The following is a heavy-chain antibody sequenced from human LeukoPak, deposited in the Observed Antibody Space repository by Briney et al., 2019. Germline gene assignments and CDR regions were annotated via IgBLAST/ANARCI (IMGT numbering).Heavy chain of an antibody. V-gene: IGHV1-46*01. Sequence: ASVKVSCKASGYTFTSYYMHWVRQAPGQGLEWMGIINPSGGSTSYAQKFQGRVTMTRDTSTSIVYMELSSLRSEDTAVYYCARDGVGEMATINFDYWGQGTLVTVSS. D-gene: IGHD5-24*01. J-gene: IGHJ4*02. CDR2: INPSGGST. CDR1: GYTFTSYY. CDR3: ARDGVGEMATINFDY.